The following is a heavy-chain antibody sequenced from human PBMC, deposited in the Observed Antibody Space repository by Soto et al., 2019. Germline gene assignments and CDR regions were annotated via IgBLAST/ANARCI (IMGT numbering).Heavy chain of an antibody. V-gene: IGHV4-4*07. Sequence: SETLSLTCTVSGGSISGHAWIWVRQPAGRGLEWIGHIYPSGSTSYNPSLRSRVTMSLDTSNNQIFLNLASVTAADTAVFYCVRGMSYSVYDFWGPGTLVTVSS. CDR2: IYPSGST. CDR3: VRGMSYSVYDF. D-gene: IGHD5-12*01. J-gene: IGHJ4*02. CDR1: GGSISGHA.